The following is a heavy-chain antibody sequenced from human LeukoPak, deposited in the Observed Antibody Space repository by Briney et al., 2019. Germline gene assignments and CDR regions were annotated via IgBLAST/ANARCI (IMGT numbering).Heavy chain of an antibody. Sequence: ASVKVSCKASGYTFTSYGISWVRQAPGQGPEWMGWISAYSGNTNYAQKLQGRVTMTTDTSTSTAYMELRSLRSDDTAVYYCARDFNGIDIVVVVAATNWFDPWGQGTLVTVSS. J-gene: IGHJ5*02. D-gene: IGHD2-15*01. CDR3: ARDFNGIDIVVVVAATNWFDP. CDR1: GYTFTSYG. V-gene: IGHV1-18*01. CDR2: ISAYSGNT.